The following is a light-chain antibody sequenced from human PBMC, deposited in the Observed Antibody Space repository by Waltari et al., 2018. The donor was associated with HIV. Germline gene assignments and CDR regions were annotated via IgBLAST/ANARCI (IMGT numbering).Light chain of an antibody. J-gene: IGKJ2*01. CDR1: QSVRTY. CDR2: DAS. Sequence: IVLTPSPATLSLSPGERATLSCRASQSVRTYLAWYQQKSGQAPRLLIYDASNRATGIPARFSGSGSGTDFTLTISSLEPEDSAVYYCQQRNNWPPYTFGQGTKLEI. V-gene: IGKV3-11*01. CDR3: QQRNNWPPYT.